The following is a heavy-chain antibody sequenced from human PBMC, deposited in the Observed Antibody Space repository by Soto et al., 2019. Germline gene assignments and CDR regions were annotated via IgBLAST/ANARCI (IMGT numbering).Heavy chain of an antibody. CDR2: INGRGDTT. Sequence: DVPLLESGGGLVQPGGSLRLSCAASFFTFNNYAMTWVRQAPGKGLEWVSAINGRGDTTYYADSVKGRFTLSRDNSKNTVFLPMDSLRAEDSAIYCCSKAGISIVVPGRGHYDMDVWGKGTAVIVSS. J-gene: IGHJ6*03. CDR3: SKAGISIVVPGRGHYDMDV. V-gene: IGHV3-23*01. CDR1: FFTFNNYA. D-gene: IGHD2-15*01.